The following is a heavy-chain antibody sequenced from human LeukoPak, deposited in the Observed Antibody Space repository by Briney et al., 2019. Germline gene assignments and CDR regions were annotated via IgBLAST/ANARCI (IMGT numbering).Heavy chain of an antibody. CDR3: ARHVSRVAMVDY. V-gene: IGHV5-51*01. CDR2: IYPGDSDT. Sequence: GGSLKISGKGSVYSFTSSWIGGVRRMPGKGLGGMGTIYPGDSDTRYSPSFQGQVTISADKSISTAYLQWSSLKASDTAMYYCARHVSRVAMVDYWGQGTLVTVSS. CDR1: VYSFTSSW. D-gene: IGHD5-12*01. J-gene: IGHJ4*02.